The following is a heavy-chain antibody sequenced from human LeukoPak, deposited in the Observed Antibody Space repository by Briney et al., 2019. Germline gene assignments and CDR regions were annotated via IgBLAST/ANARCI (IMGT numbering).Heavy chain of an antibody. J-gene: IGHJ5*02. D-gene: IGHD2-21*02. CDR1: GYTFTSYY. CDR2: INPSGGST. Sequence: ASVKVSYKASGYTFTSYYMHWVRQAPGQGLEWMGIINPSGGSTSYAQKFQGRVTMTRDTSTGTVYMALSSLRSEDTAVYYCAMIKYCGGDCYGWFDPWGQGTLVTVSS. CDR3: AMIKYCGGDCYGWFDP. V-gene: IGHV1-46*01.